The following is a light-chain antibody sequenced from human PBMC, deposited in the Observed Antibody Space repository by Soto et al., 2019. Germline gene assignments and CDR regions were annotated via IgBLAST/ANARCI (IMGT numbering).Light chain of an antibody. J-gene: IGLJ2*01. CDR2: EVS. Sequence: QSALTQPASVSGSPGQSITISCTGTSTDVGSYNLVSWYQQHPGKAPKFIIYEVSDRPSGVSNRFSGSKSGNTASLTISGLQTEDEADYYCCSYTSISTSAVFGGGTKVTVL. CDR3: CSYTSISTSAV. CDR1: STDVGSYNL. V-gene: IGLV2-14*02.